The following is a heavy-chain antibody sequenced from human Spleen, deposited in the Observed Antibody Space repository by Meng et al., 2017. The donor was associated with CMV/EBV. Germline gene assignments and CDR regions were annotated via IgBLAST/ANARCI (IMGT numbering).Heavy chain of an antibody. V-gene: IGHV3-NL1*01. J-gene: IGHJ4*02. CDR1: GLMFSMYS. D-gene: IGHD3-10*01. CDR3: AKSYGSGKWYFDY. Sequence: GESLKISCTASGLMFSMYSMVWVRQAPGKGLEWVAVIYSGGTPYYADSVKGRFTISRDNAKNTLHLQMNSLRAEDTAVYFCAKSYGSGKWYFDYWGQGALVTVSS. CDR2: IYSGGTP.